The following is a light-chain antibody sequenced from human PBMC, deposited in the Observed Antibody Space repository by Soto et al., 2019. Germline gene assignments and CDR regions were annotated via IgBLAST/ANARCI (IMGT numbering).Light chain of an antibody. CDR2: GAS. CDR3: QPYNNWPL. J-gene: IGKJ3*01. CDR1: RSVSSN. V-gene: IGKV3-15*01. Sequence: EIVMTQSPAILSVYPGEGATPSFRASRSVSSNLAWYQQKPGQAPRLLIYGASTRATGIPARFSGSGSGTDFTLTISSLQSEDFAVYYCQPYNNWPLFGPGTKVDIK.